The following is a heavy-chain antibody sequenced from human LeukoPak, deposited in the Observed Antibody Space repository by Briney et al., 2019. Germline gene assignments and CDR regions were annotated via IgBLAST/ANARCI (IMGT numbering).Heavy chain of an antibody. V-gene: IGHV3-21*01. CDR1: GFTFSSYS. CDR2: LSSGSSNK. D-gene: IGHD1-26*01. CDR3: ARDTVGATQSQFDY. Sequence: TGGSLRLSCAASGFTFSSYSMNWVRQAPGKGLEWVSCLSSGSSNKYYADSVKGRFTISRDNAKNSLYLQMNSLRAEDTAVYYRARDTVGATQSQFDYWGQGTLVTVSS. J-gene: IGHJ4*02.